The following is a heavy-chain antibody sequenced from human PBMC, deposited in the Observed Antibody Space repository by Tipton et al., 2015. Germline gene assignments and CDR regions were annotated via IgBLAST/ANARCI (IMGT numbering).Heavy chain of an antibody. CDR2: IFYTGTT. CDR1: GDSISTHYY. V-gene: IGHV4-31*03. D-gene: IGHD3-22*01. Sequence: TLSLTCTVSGDSISTHYYWNWIRQFPGKGLEWIGYIFYTGTTHFNPSLKSRPNMSIDTSTNKFSLILTSVTAADTATYYCARSSLVVSSRYFDSWGQGTLVTVSS. CDR3: ARSSLVVSSRYFDS. J-gene: IGHJ4*02.